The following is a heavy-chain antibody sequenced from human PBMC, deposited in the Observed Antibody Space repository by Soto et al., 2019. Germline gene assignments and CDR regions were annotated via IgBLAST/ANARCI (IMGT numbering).Heavy chain of an antibody. CDR1: GYTFFSFW. V-gene: IGHV5-10-1*01. CDR3: ARRYCSRADCYSDS. Sequence: GESLKISCHGSGYTFFSFWIVWVRQVPGKGLEWVGRIAPGDSSATYSPTFQGHVTISADRSTRSAYLQWRSLRASDTAIYFCARRYCSRADCYSDSWGQGSLVTVSS. CDR2: IAPGDSSA. J-gene: IGHJ4*02. D-gene: IGHD2-2*01.